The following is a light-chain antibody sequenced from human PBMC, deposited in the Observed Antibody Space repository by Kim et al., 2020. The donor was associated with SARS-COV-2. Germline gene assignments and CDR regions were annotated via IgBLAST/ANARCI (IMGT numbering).Light chain of an antibody. CDR3: QQYNNWPRLT. J-gene: IGKJ4*01. CDR1: QSVSST. Sequence: SPGERATLSCRASQSVSSTLAWYQQKPGQAPRLLIYGASTRATGIPARFSVSGSGTEFTLTISSMQSEDFAVYYCQQYNNWPRLTFGGGTKVDIK. V-gene: IGKV3-15*01. CDR2: GAS.